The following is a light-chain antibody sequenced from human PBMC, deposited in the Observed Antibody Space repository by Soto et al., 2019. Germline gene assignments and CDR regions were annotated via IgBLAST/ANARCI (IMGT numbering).Light chain of an antibody. Sequence: EILLTQSPATLSLSPGERATLACRASQSVSSYLAWYQQKPGQAPRVVIYDASNRATGIPPRFSGSGSGTDFTLTISSLEPADFAVYYCQQRSSWPRPFGQGTKVDIK. J-gene: IGKJ1*01. V-gene: IGKV3-11*01. CDR1: QSVSSY. CDR2: DAS. CDR3: QQRSSWPRP.